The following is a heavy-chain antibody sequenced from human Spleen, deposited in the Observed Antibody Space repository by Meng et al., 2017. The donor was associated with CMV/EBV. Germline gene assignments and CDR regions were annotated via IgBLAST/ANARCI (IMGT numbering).Heavy chain of an antibody. Sequence: TSGVGVGWIRQPTGKALEWLALIYWNDDKRYSPSLKSRLTITKDTSKNQVVLTMTNMAPVDTATYYCTHRPELLWFGELSDSDFFDYWGQGTLVTVSS. D-gene: IGHD3-10*01. J-gene: IGHJ4*02. V-gene: IGHV2-5*01. CDR1: TSGVG. CDR3: THRPELLWFGELSDSDFFDY. CDR2: IYWNDDK.